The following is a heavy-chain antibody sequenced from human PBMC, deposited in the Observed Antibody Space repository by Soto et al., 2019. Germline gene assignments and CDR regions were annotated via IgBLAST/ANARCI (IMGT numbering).Heavy chain of an antibody. Sequence: EVQLVESGGGLVKPGGSLRLSCAASGLIFSKAWMSWVRQAPGKGLEWVGRIKSKNDGGTIDYGAPVKGRFTISRDDSEDMLFLQMNSLNSDDTAVYYCTTSPGMISDTGWLDSWGQGILVTVSS. J-gene: IGHJ5*01. D-gene: IGHD3-22*01. V-gene: IGHV3-15*01. CDR3: TTSPGMISDTGWLDS. CDR1: GLIFSKAW. CDR2: IKSKNDGGTI.